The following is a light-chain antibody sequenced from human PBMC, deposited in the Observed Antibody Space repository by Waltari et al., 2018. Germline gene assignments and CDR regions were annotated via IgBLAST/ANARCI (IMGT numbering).Light chain of an antibody. J-gene: IGKJ1*01. CDR1: QSVSSS. CDR3: QQRSKWPWA. CDR2: DAS. V-gene: IGKV3-11*01. Sequence: EIVLTQSPATLSLSPGERATLSCRASQSVSSSVAWYQHKPGQAPRLLIYDASISVTGIPARFSGSGSGTDFTPTISSLEPEDFAVYYCQQRSKWPWAFGQGTKVEIK.